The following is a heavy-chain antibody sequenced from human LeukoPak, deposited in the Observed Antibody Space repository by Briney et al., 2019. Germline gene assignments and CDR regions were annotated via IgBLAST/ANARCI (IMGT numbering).Heavy chain of an antibody. CDR1: GGSFSGYY. CDR3: ARGRRSGYYLVGYYFDY. J-gene: IGHJ4*02. Sequence: SETLSLTCAVYGGSFSGYYWSWIRQPPGKGLEWIGEINHSGSTNYNPSLKSRVTISVDTSKNQFSLELSSVTAADTAVYYCARGRRSGYYLVGYYFDYWGQGTLVTVSS. V-gene: IGHV4-34*01. CDR2: INHSGST. D-gene: IGHD3-22*01.